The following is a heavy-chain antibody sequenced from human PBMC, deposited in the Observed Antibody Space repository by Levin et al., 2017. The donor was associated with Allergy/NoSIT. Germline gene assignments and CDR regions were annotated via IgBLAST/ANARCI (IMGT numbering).Heavy chain of an antibody. V-gene: IGHV3-53*01. CDR2: IYSGGST. D-gene: IGHD2-8*01. CDR1: GFTFSSNY. J-gene: IGHJ3*01. CDR3: VSSNAFRASEF. Sequence: GGSLRLSCAASGFTFSSNYMSWVRQAPGKGLEWVSVIYSGGSTYYADSVRGRFTISRDNSKSALYLQMSSLRAEDTGVYYCVSSNAFRASEFWGQGTVVTVSS.